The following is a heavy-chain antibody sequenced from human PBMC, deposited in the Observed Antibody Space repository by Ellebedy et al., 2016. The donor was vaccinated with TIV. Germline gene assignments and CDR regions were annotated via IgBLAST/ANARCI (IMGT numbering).Heavy chain of an antibody. CDR2: ISSTSGRI. CDR3: ARAPSYCGGDCYGGVDY. V-gene: IGHV3-48*01. J-gene: IGHJ4*02. D-gene: IGHD2-21*02. CDR1: GFTFSTYS. Sequence: GESLKISCEASGFTFSTYSMNLVRQAPGKGLEWVSYISSTSGRIYYGDSVKGRFTISRDNAKNSLYLQMDSLRAEDTAVYYCARAPSYCGGDCYGGVDYWGQGTLVTVSS.